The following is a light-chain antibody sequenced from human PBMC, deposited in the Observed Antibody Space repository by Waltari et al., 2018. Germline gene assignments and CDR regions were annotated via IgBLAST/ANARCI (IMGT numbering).Light chain of an antibody. Sequence: QSALTQPASVSGSPGQSITISCTGTSSDVGGYNYVSWYQQHPGKAPKVMIYEVNNRPSGVSNRFSGSKSGNTASLAISGLQADDEADYYCAAWDDSLNGYVFGPGTKVTVL. CDR3: AAWDDSLNGYV. CDR2: EVN. V-gene: IGLV2-14*01. CDR1: SSDVGGYNY. J-gene: IGLJ1*01.